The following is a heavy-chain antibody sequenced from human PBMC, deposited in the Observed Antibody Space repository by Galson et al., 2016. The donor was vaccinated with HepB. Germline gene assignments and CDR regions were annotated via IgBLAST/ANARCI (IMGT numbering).Heavy chain of an antibody. V-gene: IGHV1-18*01. CDR1: GYTFTHYG. CDR3: ARGADSGYDLGDY. CDR2: ISADNDNT. D-gene: IGHD5-12*01. J-gene: IGHJ4*02. Sequence: SVKVSCKASGYTFTHYGLNWVRQAPGQGLEWMGWISADNDNTNYAQKLQGRVTMTSDTSTSTVYMELSSLRSADAAVYYCARGADSGYDLGDYWGQGTLVTVSS.